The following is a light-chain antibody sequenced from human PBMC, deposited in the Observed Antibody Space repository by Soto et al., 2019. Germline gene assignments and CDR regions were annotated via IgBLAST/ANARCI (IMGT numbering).Light chain of an antibody. J-gene: IGKJ1*01. CDR1: QSITNC. CDR3: QHYITYPWA. Sequence: DIQMTQTPSTLSASVGDRVTITCRASQSITNCLAWYQQKPGKAPKVLIYDASILESGVPSRFSGSGSGTEFSLTISSLQPDDFATYYCQHYITYPWAFGQGTKV. V-gene: IGKV1-5*01. CDR2: DAS.